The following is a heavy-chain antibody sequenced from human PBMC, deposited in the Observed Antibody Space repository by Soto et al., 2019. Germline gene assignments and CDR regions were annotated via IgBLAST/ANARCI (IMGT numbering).Heavy chain of an antibody. CDR2: INPSGAYT. V-gene: IGHV1-46*01. Sequence: QVQLVQSGAEVKKPGASVKVSCRASGYTFISYYIHWVRQAPGQGLEWMGLINPSGAYTDYAQKFQGRVTLTRDTSTSIVYMELSSLRSEDTAIYYCARDHVDTPMTNFDYWGQGTLVTVSS. D-gene: IGHD5-18*01. J-gene: IGHJ4*02. CDR3: ARDHVDTPMTNFDY. CDR1: GYTFISYY.